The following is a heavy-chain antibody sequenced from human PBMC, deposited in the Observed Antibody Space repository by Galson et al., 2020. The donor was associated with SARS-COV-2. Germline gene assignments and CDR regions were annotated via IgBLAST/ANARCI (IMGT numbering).Heavy chain of an antibody. J-gene: IGHJ6*02. Sequence: GGSLRLSCAASGFTFSSYGMHWVRQAPGKGLEWVAVIWYDGSNKYYADSVKGRFTISRDNSKNTLYLQMNSLRAEDTAVYYCARGWKGGDYYYYGMDVWGQGTTVTVSS. CDR2: IWYDGSNK. D-gene: IGHD1-1*01. CDR1: GFTFSSYG. V-gene: IGHV3-33*01. CDR3: ARGWKGGDYYYYGMDV.